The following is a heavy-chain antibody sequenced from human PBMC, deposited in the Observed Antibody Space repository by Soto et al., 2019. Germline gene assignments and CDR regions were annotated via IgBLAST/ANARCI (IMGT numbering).Heavy chain of an antibody. CDR1: GFTFSSYS. J-gene: IGHJ6*02. CDR3: ARDRAGAQYGLDV. D-gene: IGHD1-26*01. CDR2: ISSSSHNT. Sequence: GGSLRLSCAASGFTFSSYSMNWVRQAPGKGLEWVSAISSSSHNTYYTDSVKGRFTISRDNAKNSLYLQMNSLRDEDTAVYYCARDRAGAQYGLDVWGQGTTVTVSS. V-gene: IGHV3-21*01.